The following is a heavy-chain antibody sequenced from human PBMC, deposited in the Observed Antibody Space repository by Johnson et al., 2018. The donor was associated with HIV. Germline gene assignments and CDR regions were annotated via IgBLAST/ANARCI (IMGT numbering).Heavy chain of an antibody. CDR2: IYSGGST. Sequence: EVQLVESGGGLVQPGGSLRLSCAASGFTVRSNYMSWVRQAPGKGLEWVSLIYSGGSTYYADSVKGRFTISRDNSKNTLYLQMNSLRAEDTAVYYCARMTTTVSHHDAFDSRGQGTMVTVSS. J-gene: IGHJ3*02. V-gene: IGHV3-66*01. CDR3: ARMTTTVSHHDAFDS. D-gene: IGHD4-17*01. CDR1: GFTVRSNY.